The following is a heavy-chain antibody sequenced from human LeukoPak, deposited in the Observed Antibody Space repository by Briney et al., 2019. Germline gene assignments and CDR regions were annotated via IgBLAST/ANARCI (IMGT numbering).Heavy chain of an antibody. CDR3: ARDHAEGWFDP. J-gene: IGHJ5*02. V-gene: IGHV4-61*01. CDR2: IYYTGIT. D-gene: IGHD1-14*01. Sequence: SETLSLTCIVSGGSFSSGTFYWSWIRQSPGKGLEWIGYIYYTGITNYNPSLKSRVTISVDTSKNQFSLNLSSVTAADTAVYYCARDHAEGWFDPWGQGTLVTVSS. CDR1: GGSFSSGTFY.